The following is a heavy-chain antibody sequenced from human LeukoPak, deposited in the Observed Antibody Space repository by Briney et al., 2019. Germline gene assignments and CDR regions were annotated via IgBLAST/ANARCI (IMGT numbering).Heavy chain of an antibody. CDR2: TNHRGST. CDR3: ATSGTYYALDDY. CDR1: GGSFSDYY. J-gene: IGHJ4*02. Sequence: SETLSLTCAVYGGSFSDYYWSWIRQSPGMGLEWIGETNHRGSTNYNPSLKSRVTISVDTSKNHFSLKLRYVTAADTAIYYCATSGTYYALDDYWGQGTLLTVSS. V-gene: IGHV4-34*01. D-gene: IGHD1-26*01.